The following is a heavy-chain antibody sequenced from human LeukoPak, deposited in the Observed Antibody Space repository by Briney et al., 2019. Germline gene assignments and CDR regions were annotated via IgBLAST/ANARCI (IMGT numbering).Heavy chain of an antibody. J-gene: IGHJ6*03. V-gene: IGHV3-7*01. D-gene: IGHD3-3*01. Sequence: PGGSLRLSCAASGFTFSNYWMTCVRQAPGKGLEWVPDIKQDGSEKLYVKSVRGRFTISRDNAKMSLFLQMNSLRDEDTAVYYCARDNGVVHGVYYMDVWGKGTTVTVS. CDR2: IKQDGSEK. CDR3: ARDNGVVHGVYYMDV. CDR1: GFTFSNYW.